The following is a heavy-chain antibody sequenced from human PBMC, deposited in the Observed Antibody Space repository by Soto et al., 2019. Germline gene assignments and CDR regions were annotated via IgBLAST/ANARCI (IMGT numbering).Heavy chain of an antibody. CDR2: INHTGGT. D-gene: IGHD3-3*01. Sequence: SETLSLTCAVYGGSVNGYYLNWIRQPPGKGLEWIGEINHTGGTHYNPSLKSRVTMSVDTSKNQFSLRLSSVTAADTAIYYCATRITVFGLLIPPFDPWGQGTQVTVSS. CDR3: ATRITVFGLLIPPFDP. J-gene: IGHJ5*02. V-gene: IGHV4-34*01. CDR1: GGSVNGYY.